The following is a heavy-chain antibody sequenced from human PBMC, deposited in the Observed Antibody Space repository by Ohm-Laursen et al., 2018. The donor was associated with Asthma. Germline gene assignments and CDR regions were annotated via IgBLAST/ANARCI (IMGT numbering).Heavy chain of an antibody. J-gene: IGHJ4*02. D-gene: IGHD5/OR15-5a*01. V-gene: IGHV3-33*08. Sequence: SSLRLSCAASGFTFSSYGMHWVRQAPGKGLEWVAVIWDDGSNKYYADSVKGRFTISRDNSKNTLYLQMNSLRAEDTAVYYCARDGESTRLAPLFDYWGQGTLVTVSS. CDR3: ARDGESTRLAPLFDY. CDR2: IWDDGSNK. CDR1: GFTFSSYG.